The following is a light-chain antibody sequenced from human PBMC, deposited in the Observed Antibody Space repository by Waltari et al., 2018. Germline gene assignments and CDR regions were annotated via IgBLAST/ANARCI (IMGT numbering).Light chain of an antibody. V-gene: IGLV3-25*03. CDR1: ELPRQN. J-gene: IGLJ2*01. CDR2: KDK. Sequence: SYELTQPPSVSVSPGQTARITCSGDELPRQNAYWYQQKSRQAPVLVIYKDKERHSGIPERFSGSCSGRTVSLTISGVLAEDEADYYCQSLDRSGTVIFGGGTTLSVL. CDR3: QSLDRSGTVI.